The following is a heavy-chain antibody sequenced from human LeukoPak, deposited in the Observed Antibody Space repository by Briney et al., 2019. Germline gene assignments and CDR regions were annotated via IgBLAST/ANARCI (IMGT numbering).Heavy chain of an antibody. D-gene: IGHD3-10*01. CDR1: GLTFSSYA. J-gene: IGHJ5*02. CDR2: ISESGGTT. Sequence: GGSLRLSCAVSGLTFSSYAMGGVRQAQGKGLEWVSAISESGGTTNYADSVKGRFTISRDSSKNTLYLQMNSLRAEDTAVYYCTKDLGSVPWFDPWGQGTLVTVSS. CDR3: TKDLGSVPWFDP. V-gene: IGHV3-23*01.